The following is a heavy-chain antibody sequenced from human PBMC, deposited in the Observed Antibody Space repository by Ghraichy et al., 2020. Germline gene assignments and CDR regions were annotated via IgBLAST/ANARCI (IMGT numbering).Heavy chain of an antibody. J-gene: IGHJ6*03. Sequence: SETLSLTCAVYGGSFSGYYWSWIRQPPGKGLEWIGEINHSGSTNYNPSLKSRVTISVDTSKNQFSLKLSSVTAADTAVYYCARRKGAVGYYYYYYYMDVWGKGTTVTVSS. CDR2: INHSGST. CDR3: ARRKGAVGYYYYYYYMDV. D-gene: IGHD1-14*01. V-gene: IGHV4-34*01. CDR1: GGSFSGYY.